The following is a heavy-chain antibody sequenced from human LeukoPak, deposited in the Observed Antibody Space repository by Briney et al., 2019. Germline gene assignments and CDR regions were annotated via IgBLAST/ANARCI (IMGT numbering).Heavy chain of an antibody. CDR2: INHSGST. CDR3: ARGKGYSSGWYVADAFDI. CDR1: GGSLSGYY. Sequence: PSETLSPTCAVYGGSLSGYYWSWIRQPPGRGLEWIGEINHSGSTNYNPSLKSRVTISVDTSKNQFSLKLSSVTAADTAVYYCARGKGYSSGWYVADAFDIWGQGTKVTVSS. D-gene: IGHD6-19*01. J-gene: IGHJ3*02. V-gene: IGHV4-34*01.